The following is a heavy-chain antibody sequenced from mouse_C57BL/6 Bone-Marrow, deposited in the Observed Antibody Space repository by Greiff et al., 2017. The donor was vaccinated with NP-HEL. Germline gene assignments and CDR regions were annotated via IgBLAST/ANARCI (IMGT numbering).Heavy chain of an antibody. J-gene: IGHJ3*01. V-gene: IGHV1-42*01. CDR3: ARKGYDVTY. D-gene: IGHD2-2*01. Sequence: EVHLVESGPELVKPGASVKISCKASGYSFTGYYMNWVKQSPEKSLEWIGEINPSTGGTTYNQKFKAKATLTVDKSSSTAYMQLKSLTSEDSAVYYCARKGYDVTYWGQGTLVTVSA. CDR1: GYSFTGYY. CDR2: INPSTGGT.